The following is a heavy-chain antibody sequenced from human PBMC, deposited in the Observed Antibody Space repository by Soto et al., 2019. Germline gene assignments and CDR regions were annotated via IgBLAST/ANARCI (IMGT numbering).Heavy chain of an antibody. CDR3: ATSHDSGSYGTFDY. V-gene: IGHV3-11*06. Sequence: QVQLVESGGGLVKPGGSLRLSCAASGFTFSDYYMTWIRQAPGKGREWVSYISSSSSYTNYADSVKGRFTISRDNAKNSLYLQMNSLRAEDTAVYFCATSHDSGSYGTFDYWGQGTLVTVSS. CDR2: ISSSSSYT. CDR1: GFTFSDYY. D-gene: IGHD3-10*01. J-gene: IGHJ4*02.